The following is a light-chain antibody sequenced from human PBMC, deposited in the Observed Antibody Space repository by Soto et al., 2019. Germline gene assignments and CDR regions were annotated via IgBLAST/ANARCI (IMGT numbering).Light chain of an antibody. CDR1: QSVSSSY. CDR3: QQYGSSRWT. CDR2: GAS. V-gene: IGKV3-20*01. J-gene: IGKJ1*01. Sequence: EIVLTQSPGTLSLSPGERATLSCRASQSVSSSYLAWYQQNRGQAPRLLIYGASSRAPGIPDRFGGSGSGTDFTLTISRLETEDFAVYFWQQYGSSRWTFGQGTKVEIK.